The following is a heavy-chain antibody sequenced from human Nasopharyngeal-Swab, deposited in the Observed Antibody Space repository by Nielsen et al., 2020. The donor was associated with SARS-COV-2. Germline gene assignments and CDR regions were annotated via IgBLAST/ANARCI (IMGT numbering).Heavy chain of an antibody. CDR2: ISYDGSNK. CDR3: ASSLTTHIDY. J-gene: IGHJ4*02. Sequence: GEPLKISCAASGFTFSSYAMHWVRQAPGKGLEWVAVISYDGSNKYYADSVKGRFTISRDNSKNTLYLQMNSLRAEDTAVYYCASSLTTHIDYWGQGTLVTVSS. CDR1: GFTFSSYA. V-gene: IGHV3-30-3*01. D-gene: IGHD4-11*01.